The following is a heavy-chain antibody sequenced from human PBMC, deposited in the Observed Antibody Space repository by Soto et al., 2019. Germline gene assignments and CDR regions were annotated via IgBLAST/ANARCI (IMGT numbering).Heavy chain of an antibody. D-gene: IGHD6-13*01. Sequence: QVQLVQSGAEVKKPGASVKVSCKASGYTFTSYGISWVRQAPGQGLEWMGWISAYNGNTNYAKKVQGRVTMTTDTSNSQGYIELRSLRSYDTAGYYCASTIAAAAIYGMDVLGQGTTVTGSS. J-gene: IGHJ6*02. CDR2: ISAYNGNT. CDR3: ASTIAAAAIYGMDV. CDR1: GYTFTSYG. V-gene: IGHV1-18*01.